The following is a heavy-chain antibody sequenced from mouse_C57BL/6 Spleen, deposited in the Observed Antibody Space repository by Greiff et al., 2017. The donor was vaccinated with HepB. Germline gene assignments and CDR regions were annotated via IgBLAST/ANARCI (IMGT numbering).Heavy chain of an antibody. J-gene: IGHJ3*01. Sequence: QVQLKQPGAELVKPGASVKLSCKASGYTFTSYWMHWVKQRPGRGLEWIGRIDPNSGGTKYNEKFKSKATLTVDKPSSTAYMQLSSLTSEDSAVYYCARSNDYDGRFAYWGQGTLVTVSA. CDR3: ARSNDYDGRFAY. CDR2: IDPNSGGT. V-gene: IGHV1-72*01. D-gene: IGHD2-4*01. CDR1: GYTFTSYW.